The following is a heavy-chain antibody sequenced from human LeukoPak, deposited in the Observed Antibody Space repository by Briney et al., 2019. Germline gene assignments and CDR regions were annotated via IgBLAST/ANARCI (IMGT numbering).Heavy chain of an antibody. V-gene: IGHV5-51*01. D-gene: IGHD3-22*01. CDR3: ASCYDSSGYYCFDI. J-gene: IGHJ3*02. Sequence: GESLKISCKGSGYSFSSYWVAWVRQMPGKGLEWMGIIYPGDSDTRYSPSFQGQVTISADKSISTAYLQWSSLKASDTAMYYCASCYDSSGYYCFDIWGQGTMVTVSS. CDR2: IYPGDSDT. CDR1: GYSFSSYW.